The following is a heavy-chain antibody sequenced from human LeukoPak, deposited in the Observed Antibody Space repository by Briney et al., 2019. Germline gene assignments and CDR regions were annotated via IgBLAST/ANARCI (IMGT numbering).Heavy chain of an antibody. J-gene: IGHJ4*02. D-gene: IGHD3-22*01. V-gene: IGHV4-34*01. CDR1: GGSFSGYY. Sequence: SETLSLTCAVYGGSFSGYYWSWIRQPPGKGLEWIGEINHSGSTNYNPSLKSRVTISVDTSKNQFSLKLGSVTAADTAVYYCARDYYDSSGRVYYFDYWGQGTLVTVSS. CDR3: ARDYYDSSGRVYYFDY. CDR2: INHSGST.